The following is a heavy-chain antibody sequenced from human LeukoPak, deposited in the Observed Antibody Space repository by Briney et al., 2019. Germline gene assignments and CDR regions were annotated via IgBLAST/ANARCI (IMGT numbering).Heavy chain of an antibody. V-gene: IGHV4-59*12. Sequence: SETLSLTCTVSGASISSYYWSWIRQPPGKGLEWVGYIYYSGSTNYNPSVKSRVAISVEPCKNQVSLRLSSVTAAGTVVYYCARGGWSLDYWGQGILVTVSS. CDR3: ARGGWSLDY. J-gene: IGHJ4*02. CDR1: GASISSYY. CDR2: IYYSGST. D-gene: IGHD1-26*01.